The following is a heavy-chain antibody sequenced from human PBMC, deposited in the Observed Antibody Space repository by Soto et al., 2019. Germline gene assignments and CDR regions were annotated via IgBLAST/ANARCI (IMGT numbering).Heavy chain of an antibody. CDR3: AKDGTAAGTGGLFDY. Sequence: GGSLRLSCAASGFTFSSYAMSWVRQAPGKGLEWVSAISGSGGSTYYADSVKGRFTISRDNSKNTLYLQMNSLRAEDTAVYYCAKDGTAAGTGGLFDYWGQGTLVTVSS. CDR1: GFTFSSYA. V-gene: IGHV3-23*01. D-gene: IGHD6-13*01. CDR2: ISGSGGST. J-gene: IGHJ4*02.